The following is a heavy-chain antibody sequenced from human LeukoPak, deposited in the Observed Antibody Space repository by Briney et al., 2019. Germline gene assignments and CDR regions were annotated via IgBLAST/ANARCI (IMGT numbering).Heavy chain of an antibody. J-gene: IGHJ4*02. D-gene: IGHD3-16*01. CDR2: ISYDGSNK. CDR1: GFTFSSYA. CDR3: ARDMSDYAGHGQSGPFDY. Sequence: GGSLRLSCAAPGFTFSSYAMHWVRQAPGKGLEGVAVISYDGSNKYYADSVKGRFTISRDNSKNTLYLQMNSLRAEDTAVYYCARDMSDYAGHGQSGPFDYWGQGTLVTVSS. V-gene: IGHV3-30*01.